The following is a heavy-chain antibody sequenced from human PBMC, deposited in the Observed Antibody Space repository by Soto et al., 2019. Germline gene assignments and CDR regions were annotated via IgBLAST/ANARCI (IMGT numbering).Heavy chain of an antibody. V-gene: IGHV4-39*02. D-gene: IGHD3-22*01. Sequence: SETLSLTCTVSGGSISSSSYYWGWIRQPPGKGLEWIGSIYYSGSTYYNPSLKSRVTISVDTSKNPFSLKLSSVTAADTAVYYCAREAYYYDSSGYYYYYYGMDVWGQGTTVTVSS. J-gene: IGHJ6*02. CDR3: AREAYYYDSSGYYYYYYGMDV. CDR1: GGSISSSSYY. CDR2: IYYSGST.